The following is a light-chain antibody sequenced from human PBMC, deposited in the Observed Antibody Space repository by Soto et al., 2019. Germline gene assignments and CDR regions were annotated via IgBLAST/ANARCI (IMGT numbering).Light chain of an antibody. CDR2: GAS. CDR3: QQYGSSLWT. Sequence: EIVLTQSPGTLSFSPGEIATLSCRASQSVSSSYLAWYQQKPGQAPRLLIYGASSRATGIPDRFSGSGSGTDFTLTISRLEPEDFAVYYCQQYGSSLWTFGQGTKVEIK. V-gene: IGKV3-20*01. CDR1: QSVSSSY. J-gene: IGKJ1*01.